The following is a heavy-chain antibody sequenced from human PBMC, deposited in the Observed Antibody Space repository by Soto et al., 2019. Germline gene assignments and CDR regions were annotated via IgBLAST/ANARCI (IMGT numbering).Heavy chain of an antibody. CDR3: ARGRIVVVPAAIGKGAWFDP. Sequence: SETLSLTCAVYGGSFSGYYWSWIRQPPGKGLEWIGEINHSGSTNYNPSLKSRVTISVDTSKNQFSLKLSSVTAADTAVYYCARGRIVVVPAAIGKGAWFDPWGQGTLVTV. J-gene: IGHJ5*02. V-gene: IGHV4-34*01. CDR2: INHSGST. CDR1: GGSFSGYY. D-gene: IGHD2-2*01.